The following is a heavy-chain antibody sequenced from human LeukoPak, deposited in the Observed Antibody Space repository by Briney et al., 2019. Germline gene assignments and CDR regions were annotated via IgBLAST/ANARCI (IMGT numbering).Heavy chain of an antibody. D-gene: IGHD3-10*01. V-gene: IGHV4-39*01. J-gene: IGHJ4*02. CDR2: IYYRGTT. Sequence: SETLSLICVVSGDSISISSYYWIWIRKSPGEGLEWIGSIYYRGTTYYNPSLKSRATISVDTSKQQFSLKLSSVTAVDTAVYYCARQGSSTIGYYFDYWGQGTQVTVSS. CDR1: GDSISISSYY. CDR3: ARQGSSTIGYYFDY.